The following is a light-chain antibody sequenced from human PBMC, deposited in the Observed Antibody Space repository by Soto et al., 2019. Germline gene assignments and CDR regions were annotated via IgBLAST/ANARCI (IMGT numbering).Light chain of an antibody. V-gene: IGLV2-14*03. CDR3: SSYTSNNTLI. Sequence: QSVLTQPASVSGSPGQSIAISCTGTSSDVGGYNSVSWYQQHPGNAPKLMIYDVSYRPSGVSNRFSGSKSGNTASLTISWLQAEDEADYYCSSYTSNNTLIFGGGTKVTVL. CDR1: SSDVGGYNS. J-gene: IGLJ2*01. CDR2: DVS.